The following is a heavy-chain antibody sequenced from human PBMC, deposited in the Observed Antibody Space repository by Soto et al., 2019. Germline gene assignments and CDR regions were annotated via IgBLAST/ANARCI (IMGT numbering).Heavy chain of an antibody. J-gene: IGHJ4*02. CDR1: GFTFTRYS. CDR2: ISSTTNYI. V-gene: IGHV3-21*06. Sequence: GESLKISCAASGFTFTRYSMNWVRQAPGKGLEWVSSISSTTNYIYYGDSMKGRFTISRDNAKNSLYLEMNSLRAEDTAVYYCARESEDLTSNLDYWGQGTLVTVSS. CDR3: ARESEDLTSNLDY.